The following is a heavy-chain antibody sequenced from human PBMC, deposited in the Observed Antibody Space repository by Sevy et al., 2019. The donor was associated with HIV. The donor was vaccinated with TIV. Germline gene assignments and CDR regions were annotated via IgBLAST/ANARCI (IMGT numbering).Heavy chain of an antibody. V-gene: IGHV3-23*01. CDR2: ISGSGGST. J-gene: IGHJ4*02. D-gene: IGHD3-22*01. Sequence: GGSLRLSCAASGFIFSSYAMSWVRQAPGKGLEWVSAISGSGGSTYYADSVKGRFTISRDNSKNTLYLQMNSLRAEDTAVYYCAKGVTMIVGNKGTFDYWGQGTLVTVSS. CDR3: AKGVTMIVGNKGTFDY. CDR1: GFIFSSYA.